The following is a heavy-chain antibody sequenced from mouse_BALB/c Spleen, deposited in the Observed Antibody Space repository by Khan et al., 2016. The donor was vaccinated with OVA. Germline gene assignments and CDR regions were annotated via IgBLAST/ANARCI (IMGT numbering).Heavy chain of an antibody. J-gene: IGHJ3*01. CDR3: ASGIYYGSNSWFAY. D-gene: IGHD1-1*01. CDR1: GYTFTNYG. Sequence: QIQLVQSGPELKKPGETVKISCKASGYTFTNYGINWVKQAPGKGLKWMGWINTNTGEPTYAEEFKGRFAFSLDTSASTAYLQLNNLKNEDTATYFCASGIYYGSNSWFAYWGQGTLVTVSA. CDR2: INTNTGEP. V-gene: IGHV9-3*02.